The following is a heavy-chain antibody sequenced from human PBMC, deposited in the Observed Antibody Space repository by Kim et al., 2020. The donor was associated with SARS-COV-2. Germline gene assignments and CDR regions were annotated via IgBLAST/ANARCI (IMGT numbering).Heavy chain of an antibody. J-gene: IGHJ4*02. CDR1: GYRFSTYW. D-gene: IGHD2-21*01. CDR3: ARGSGWGSSGYFDF. V-gene: IGHV5-10-1*01. Sequence: GESLKISCKGSGYRFSTYWISWVRQMPGKGLEWMGRIDPSVSYTNYSPSFQGHVTISADKSRSTAYLQWSSLKASDTATYYCARGSGWGSSGYFDFWGQGVLVTVSS. CDR2: IDPSVSYT.